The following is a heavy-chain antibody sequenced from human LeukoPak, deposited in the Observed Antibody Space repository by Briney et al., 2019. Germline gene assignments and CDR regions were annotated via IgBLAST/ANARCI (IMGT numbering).Heavy chain of an antibody. J-gene: IGHJ4*02. Sequence: GGSLRLSCAASGFTFNNHWMCWVRQAPGKGLEWVANIKQDGSEKFYVDSVKGRFTISRDNVKNSLYLQMNSLRAEDTAVYYCARDELWTVVEPALDYWGQGTLVTVSS. CDR2: IKQDGSEK. CDR3: ARDELWTVVEPALDY. D-gene: IGHD2-2*01. CDR1: GFTFNNHW. V-gene: IGHV3-7*01.